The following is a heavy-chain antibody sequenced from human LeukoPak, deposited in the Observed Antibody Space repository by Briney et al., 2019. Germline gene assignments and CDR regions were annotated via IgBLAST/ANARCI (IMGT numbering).Heavy chain of an antibody. D-gene: IGHD4-17*01. J-gene: IGHJ4*02. CDR2: ISTNGGST. V-gene: IGHV3-64D*06. CDR1: GFTFSNYA. CDR3: VSTAQG. Sequence: GGSLRLSCSASGFTFSNYAMHWVRQAPGKGLEYVSAISTNGGSTYYADSVKGRFTISRDNSKNTLYLQMSSLSTEDTAVYYCVSTAQGWGQGILVTVSS.